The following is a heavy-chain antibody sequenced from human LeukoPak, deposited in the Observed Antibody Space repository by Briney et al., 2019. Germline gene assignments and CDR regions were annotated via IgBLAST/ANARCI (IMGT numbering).Heavy chain of an antibody. J-gene: IGHJ4*02. CDR1: GFTFSSYA. V-gene: IGHV3-23*01. CDR2: ISGSGGST. Sequence: GGSLRLSCAASGFTFSSYAMSWVRQAPGKGLEWVSAISGSGGSTYYADSMKGRFTISRDNSKNTLYLQMNSLRAEDTALYYCAKNLYSSSWYSNYWGQGTLVTVSS. CDR3: AKNLYSSSWYSNY. D-gene: IGHD6-13*01.